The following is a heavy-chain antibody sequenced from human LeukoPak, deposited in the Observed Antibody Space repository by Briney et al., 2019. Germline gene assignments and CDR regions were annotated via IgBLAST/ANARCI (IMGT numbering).Heavy chain of an antibody. J-gene: IGHJ4*02. CDR2: ISSSSSPI. CDR3: ARVNWNDVGSFDY. V-gene: IGHV3-48*02. Sequence: GGSLRLSCAASGFTFSNYIMNWVRQAPGKGLEWLPYISSSSSPIYYADSVKGRFTISRDNAKNSLYLQMNSLRDEDTGVYYCARVNWNDVGSFDYWGQGTLVTVSS. CDR1: GFTFSNYI. D-gene: IGHD1-20*01.